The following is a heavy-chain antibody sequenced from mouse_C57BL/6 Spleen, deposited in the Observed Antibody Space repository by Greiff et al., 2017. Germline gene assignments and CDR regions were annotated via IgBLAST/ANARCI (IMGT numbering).Heavy chain of an antibody. V-gene: IGHV1-15*01. Sequence: QVQLQQSGAELVRPGASVTLSCKASGYTFTDYEMHWVKQTPVHGLEWIGAIDPETGGTAYNQKFKGKAILTADKSSSTAYMELRSLTSEDSAVYYCTPYDYDGGAWFAYWGQGTLVTVSA. D-gene: IGHD2-4*01. CDR3: TPYDYDGGAWFAY. CDR2: IDPETGGT. J-gene: IGHJ3*01. CDR1: GYTFTDYE.